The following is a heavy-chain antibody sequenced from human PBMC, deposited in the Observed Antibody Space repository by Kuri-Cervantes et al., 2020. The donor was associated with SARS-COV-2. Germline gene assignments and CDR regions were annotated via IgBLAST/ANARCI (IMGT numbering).Heavy chain of an antibody. CDR3: ARQYCTNGVCYTPSDY. D-gene: IGHD2-8*01. CDR1: GGSISSSNYY. CDR2: IYYSGST. Sequence: SETLSLTCTVSGGSISSSNYYWGWIRQPPGKGLEWIGSIYYSGSTHYDPSLKSRVSISVDTSRNQFSLKVSSVTAADTAVYSCARQYCTNGVCYTPSDYWGQGTLVTVSS. J-gene: IGHJ4*02. V-gene: IGHV4-39*01.